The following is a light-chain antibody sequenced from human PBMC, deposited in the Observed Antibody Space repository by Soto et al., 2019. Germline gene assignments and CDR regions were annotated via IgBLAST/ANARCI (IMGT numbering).Light chain of an antibody. Sequence: EIVLTQSPGTLSLSPGEGATLSCRASQSVSSNYLAWYQQKPGQAPRLLIYNASSRATGIPVRFSGSGSGTDFTLAISRLEPEDFAVYYCQQYGSSPRTFGQGTKVDIK. CDR3: QQYGSSPRT. CDR1: QSVSSNY. CDR2: NAS. V-gene: IGKV3-20*01. J-gene: IGKJ1*01.